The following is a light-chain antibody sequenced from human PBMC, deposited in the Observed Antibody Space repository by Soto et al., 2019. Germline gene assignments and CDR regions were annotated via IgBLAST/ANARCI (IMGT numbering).Light chain of an antibody. V-gene: IGKV3-15*01. CDR3: QQRSIWPRVYT. CDR2: GAS. CDR1: QSVSSN. J-gene: IGKJ5*01. Sequence: EIVMTQSPATLSVSPGERATLSCRASQSVSSNLAWYQQKPGQAPRLLIYGASTRATGIPARFSGSGSGTDFTLTISRLEPEDFAVYYCQQRSIWPRVYTFGQGTRLEIK.